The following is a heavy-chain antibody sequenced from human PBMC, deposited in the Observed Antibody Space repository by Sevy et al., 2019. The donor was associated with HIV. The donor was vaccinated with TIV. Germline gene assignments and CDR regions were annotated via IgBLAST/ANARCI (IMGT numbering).Heavy chain of an antibody. CDR2: IGHNGDNT. Sequence: GGSLRLSCVASGFTFSNCAMTWVRQTPGKGLEWVSGIGHNGDNTHHAGSVKGRFSISRDNSKNTLDLQMNSLRAEDTAVYYCAKGVRLGGPIYYGMDVWGQGTTVTVSS. CDR1: GFTFSNCA. D-gene: IGHD3-10*02. J-gene: IGHJ6*02. V-gene: IGHV3-23*01. CDR3: AKGVRLGGPIYYGMDV.